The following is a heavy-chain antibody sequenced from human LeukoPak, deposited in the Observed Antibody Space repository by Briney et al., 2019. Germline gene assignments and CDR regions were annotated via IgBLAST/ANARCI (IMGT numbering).Heavy chain of an antibody. CDR3: ARNQRRLDY. CDR1: GFTFSSYW. Sequence: PGGPLRLSCAASGFTFSSYWMSWVGQAPGKGLELVANIKQDGSEKYYVDSVKGRFTISRDNAKNSLYLQMNSLRAEDTAVYYCARNQRRLDYWGQGTLVTVSS. D-gene: IGHD1-14*01. CDR2: IKQDGSEK. J-gene: IGHJ4*02. V-gene: IGHV3-7*01.